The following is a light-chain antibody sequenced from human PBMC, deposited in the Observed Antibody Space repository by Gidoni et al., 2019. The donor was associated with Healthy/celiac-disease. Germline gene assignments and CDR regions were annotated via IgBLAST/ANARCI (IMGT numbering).Light chain of an antibody. CDR3: MQALQTPRT. V-gene: IGKV2-28*01. CDR2: LGS. J-gene: IGKJ3*01. Sequence: LMPHSPLSLPVPPGGPASISCRSSQSLLHSNGYNYLDWYLQKPGQSPQLLIYLGSNRAAGVPDRFSGSGSGTEFTLKISRVEAEDVGVYYCMQALQTPRTFGPGTKVDIK. CDR1: QSLLHSNGYNY.